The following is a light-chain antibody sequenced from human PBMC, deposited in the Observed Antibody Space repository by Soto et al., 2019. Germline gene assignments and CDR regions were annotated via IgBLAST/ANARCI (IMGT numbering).Light chain of an antibody. J-gene: IGLJ3*02. CDR2: EVS. CDR1: SSDVGAYNY. Sequence: QSALTQPASVSGSPGQSITISCTGTSSDVGAYNYVSWYQQHPGKAPKLMIYEVSNRPSGVSNRFSGSKSGNTASLTISGLQAEDEGDYYCSSYTSGSIWVFGGGIKVTVL. V-gene: IGLV2-14*01. CDR3: SSYTSGSIWV.